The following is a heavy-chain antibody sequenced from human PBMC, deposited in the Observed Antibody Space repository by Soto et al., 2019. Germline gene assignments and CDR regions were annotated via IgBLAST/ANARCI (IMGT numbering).Heavy chain of an antibody. CDR3: ARDHWGGGYSYKCYYYGMDV. J-gene: IGHJ6*02. CDR1: GGSISSDASF. V-gene: IGHV4-31*03. Sequence: SETLSLTCTVSGGSISSDASFWSWIRQLPGQGPEWIAFISYSGTTSYNPSLRSRVTISADTSKNQFSLKLSSVTAADTAVYYCARDHWGGGYSYKCYYYGMDVWGQGTTVTVSS. D-gene: IGHD5-18*01. CDR2: ISYSGTT.